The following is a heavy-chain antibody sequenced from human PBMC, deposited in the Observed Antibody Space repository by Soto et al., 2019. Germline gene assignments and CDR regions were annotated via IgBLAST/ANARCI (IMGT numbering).Heavy chain of an antibody. Sequence: DSVQVSCKASGYTFTSYGISWVRQAPGQGLEWMGWISAYNGNTNYAQKLQGRVTMTTDTSTSTAYMELRSLRSDDTAVYYWARSPRVAAAGHVDDWGQGTLVTVSS. CDR1: GYTFTSYG. CDR3: ARSPRVAAAGHVDD. CDR2: ISAYNGNT. J-gene: IGHJ4*02. D-gene: IGHD6-13*01. V-gene: IGHV1-18*04.